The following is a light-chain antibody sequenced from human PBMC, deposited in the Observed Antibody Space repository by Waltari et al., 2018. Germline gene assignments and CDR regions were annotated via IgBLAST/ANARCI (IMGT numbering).Light chain of an antibody. CDR3: CSHTGGSTFVI. CDR1: NRDIGTYNF. CDR2: DVS. V-gene: IGLV2-23*02. J-gene: IGLJ2*01. Sequence: QSALTQPASVSGSPGQSITISCPGSNRDIGTYNFFSWYQQHPDKAPKLMIYDVSKRPSGVSNRFSGSKSGNTASLTISGLQAEDEADYYCCSHTGGSTFVIFGGGTKLTVL.